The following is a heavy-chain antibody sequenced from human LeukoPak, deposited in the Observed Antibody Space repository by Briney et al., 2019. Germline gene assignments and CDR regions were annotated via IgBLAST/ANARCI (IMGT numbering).Heavy chain of an antibody. CDR3: ARAGARIPEAAVAGN. Sequence: GASVKVSCKASGYTFTSYGITWVRQAPGQGLEWMGWISAYNGNTNYAQKLQGRVTMTTDTSTSTAYMELRSLRSDDTAVYYCARAGARIPEAAVAGNWGQGTMVTVSS. CDR1: GYTFTSYG. V-gene: IGHV1-18*01. D-gene: IGHD6-19*01. J-gene: IGHJ3*01. CDR2: ISAYNGNT.